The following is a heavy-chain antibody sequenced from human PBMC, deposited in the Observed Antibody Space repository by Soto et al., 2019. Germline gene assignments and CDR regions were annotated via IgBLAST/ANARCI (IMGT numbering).Heavy chain of an antibody. CDR2: IYHSGST. J-gene: IGHJ5*02. Sequence: SEALSLTCTVSGGSINSGGYYWNWIRQHPGKGLEWIGYIYHSGSTYYNPSLKSRVTISVDRSKNQFSLKLSSVTAADTAVYYCATSNWFDPWGQGTLVTVSS. CDR3: ATSNWFDP. V-gene: IGHV4-31*03. CDR1: GGSINSGGYY.